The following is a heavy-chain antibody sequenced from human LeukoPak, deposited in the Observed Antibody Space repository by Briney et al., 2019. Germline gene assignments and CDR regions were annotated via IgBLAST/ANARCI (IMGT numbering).Heavy chain of an antibody. D-gene: IGHD5-12*01. CDR2: ISSSGSTI. J-gene: IGHJ6*02. CDR3: ASGCSGMDV. Sequence: GGSLRLSCAASGFTFSSYGMNWVRQAPGGGLEWVSYISSSGSTIYYADSVKGRFTISRDNAKNTLYLQTNSLRAEDTAVYYCASGCSGMDVWGQGTTVTVSS. V-gene: IGHV3-48*03. CDR1: GFTFSSYG.